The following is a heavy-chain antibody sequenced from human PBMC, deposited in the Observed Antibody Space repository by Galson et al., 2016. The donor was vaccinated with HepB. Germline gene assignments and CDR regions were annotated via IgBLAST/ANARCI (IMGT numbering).Heavy chain of an antibody. D-gene: IGHD3-16*01. J-gene: IGHJ4*02. Sequence: SLRLSCAATRLSVSSNYMTWVRQAPEKGLDWVSIIYAAGATYYSDSAKGRFTISRDTAENTVYLQMNSLRPEGTAIYYCATRSGRDHLLGEYWGQGTLVTVSS. CDR2: IYAAGAT. CDR1: RLSVSSNY. V-gene: IGHV3-53*01. CDR3: ATRSGRDHLLGEY.